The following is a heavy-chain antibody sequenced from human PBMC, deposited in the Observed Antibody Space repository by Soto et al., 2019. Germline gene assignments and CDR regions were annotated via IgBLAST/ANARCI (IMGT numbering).Heavy chain of an antibody. V-gene: IGHV4-30-4*01. J-gene: IGHJ4*02. CDR1: GGSISSGDYY. CDR3: ARQLRGYIYGYFDY. CDR2: IYYSGST. Sequence: PSETLSLTCTVSGGSISSGDYYWSWIRQPPGKGLEWIGYIYYSGSTYYNPSLKSRVTIPVDTSKNQFSLKLSSVTAADTAVYYCARQLRGYIYGYFDYWGQGTLVTVSS. D-gene: IGHD5-18*01.